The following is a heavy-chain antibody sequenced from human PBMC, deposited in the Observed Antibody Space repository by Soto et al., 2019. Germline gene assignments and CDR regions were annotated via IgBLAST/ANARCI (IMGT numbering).Heavy chain of an antibody. CDR1: GGSISSYY. CDR2: IYYSGST. Sequence: SETLSLTCTVSGGSISSYYWSWIRQPPGKGLEWIGYIYYSGSTNYNPSLKSRVTISVDTSKNQFSLKLSSVTAADTAVYYCARHGLVDYYDSSGYLDYWGQGTLVTVSS. D-gene: IGHD3-22*01. CDR3: ARHGLVDYYDSSGYLDY. V-gene: IGHV4-59*08. J-gene: IGHJ4*02.